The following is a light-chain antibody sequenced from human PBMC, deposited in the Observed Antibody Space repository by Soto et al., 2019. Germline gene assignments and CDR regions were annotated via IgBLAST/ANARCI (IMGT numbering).Light chain of an antibody. CDR1: NSHVGSNP. CDR2: VNV. Sequence: QSVLTQPPSASGTPGQRVTISCSTSNSHVGSNPVNWYQQLPGMAPKLPIYVNVQRPSGVPDRFSGSRSGTAASLAISGLRSEYEADYYCAAWDDSLNAWVIGGGTKLTVL. J-gene: IGLJ3*02. CDR3: AAWDDSLNAWV. V-gene: IGLV1-44*01.